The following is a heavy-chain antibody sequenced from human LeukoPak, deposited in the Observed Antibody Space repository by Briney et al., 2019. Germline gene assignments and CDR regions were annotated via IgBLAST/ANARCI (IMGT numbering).Heavy chain of an antibody. Sequence: PGASLRLSCAASGFTFSSYAMSWVRQAPGKGLEWASAISGSGGSTYYADSVKGRFTISRDNSKNTLYLQMNSLRAEDTAVYYCAKDWGDLSFYFDYWGQGTLVTVSS. D-gene: IGHD3-16*01. V-gene: IGHV3-23*01. CDR3: AKDWGDLSFYFDY. J-gene: IGHJ4*02. CDR1: GFTFSSYA. CDR2: ISGSGGST.